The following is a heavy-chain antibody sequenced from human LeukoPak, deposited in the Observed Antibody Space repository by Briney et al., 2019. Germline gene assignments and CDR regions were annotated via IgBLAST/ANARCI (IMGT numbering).Heavy chain of an antibody. CDR1: GFTFDDYG. V-gene: IGHV3-20*04. J-gene: IGHJ4*02. CDR2: INWNGGST. Sequence: TGGSLRLSCAASGFTFDDYGMSWVRQAPGKGLEWVSGINWNGGSTGYADPVKGRFTISRDNAKNSLYLQMNSLRAEDTALYYCARVFSSGWYGGFDYWGQGTLVTVSS. D-gene: IGHD6-19*01. CDR3: ARVFSSGWYGGFDY.